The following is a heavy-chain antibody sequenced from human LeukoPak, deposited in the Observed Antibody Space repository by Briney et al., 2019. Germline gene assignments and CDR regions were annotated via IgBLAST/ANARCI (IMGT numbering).Heavy chain of an antibody. Sequence: SETLSLTCTVSGGSISSSSYYWGWIRQPPGKGLEWIGSIYYSGSTYYNPSLKSRVTISVDTSKNQFSLKLSSVTAADTAVYYCARGRYYYDSSGYPYWYFDLWGRGTLVTVSS. D-gene: IGHD3-22*01. CDR3: ARGRYYYDSSGYPYWYFDL. J-gene: IGHJ2*01. CDR1: GGSISSSSYY. V-gene: IGHV4-39*07. CDR2: IYYSGST.